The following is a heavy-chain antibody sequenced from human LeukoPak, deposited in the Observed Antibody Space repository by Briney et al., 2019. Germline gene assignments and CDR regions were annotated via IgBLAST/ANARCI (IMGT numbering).Heavy chain of an antibody. V-gene: IGHV3-15*01. D-gene: IGHD2-15*01. CDR1: GFTFNSAW. J-gene: IGHJ4*02. CDR2: IKSKSDGGTT. Sequence: PGGSLRLSCAASGFTFNSAWMAWVRQAPGKRLEWVGRIKSKSDGGTTEYAAPVKGRFTISTDASKNTLYLQMNSLGTEDTAVYYCTTYYCSGGRCYHFDYWGQGSLVTVSP. CDR3: TTYYCSGGRCYHFDY.